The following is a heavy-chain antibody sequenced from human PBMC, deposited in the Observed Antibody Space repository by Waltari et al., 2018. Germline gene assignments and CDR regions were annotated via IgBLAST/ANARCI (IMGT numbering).Heavy chain of an antibody. D-gene: IGHD6-13*01. Sequence: EVQLVESGGGLVQPGGSLRLSCAASGFTFSSYSMNWVRQAPGKGLEWVSYISSSSSTIYYADSVKGRCTISRDNAKNSLYLQMNSLRAEDTAVYYCAADSSSWYPDAFDIWGQGTMVTVSS. V-gene: IGHV3-48*04. CDR2: ISSSSSTI. J-gene: IGHJ3*02. CDR1: GFTFSSYS. CDR3: AADSSSWYPDAFDI.